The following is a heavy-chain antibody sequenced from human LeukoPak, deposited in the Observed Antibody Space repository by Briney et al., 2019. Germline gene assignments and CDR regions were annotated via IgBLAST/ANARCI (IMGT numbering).Heavy chain of an antibody. CDR3: ARAGKYYYDSSGYSY. CDR1: GYTFTSYG. V-gene: IGHV1-18*01. Sequence: GASVKVSCKASGYTFTSYGISWVRQAPGRGLEWMGWISAYNGNTNYAQKLQGRVTMTTDTSTSTAYMELRSLRSDDTAVYYCARAGKYYYDSSGYSYWGQGTLVTVSS. D-gene: IGHD3-22*01. CDR2: ISAYNGNT. J-gene: IGHJ4*02.